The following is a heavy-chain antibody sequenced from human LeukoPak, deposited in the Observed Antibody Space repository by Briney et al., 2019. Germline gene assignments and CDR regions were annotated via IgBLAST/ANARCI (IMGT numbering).Heavy chain of an antibody. CDR2: IYTSGST. CDR3: ARGYSYGLDY. Sequence: SETLSLTCAVYGGSFSGYYWSWIRQPAGKGLEWIGRIYTSGSTNYNPSLKSRVTMSVGTSKNQFSLKLSSVTAADTAVYYCARGYSYGLDYWGQGTLVTVSS. J-gene: IGHJ4*02. V-gene: IGHV4-59*10. CDR1: GGSFSGYY. D-gene: IGHD5-18*01.